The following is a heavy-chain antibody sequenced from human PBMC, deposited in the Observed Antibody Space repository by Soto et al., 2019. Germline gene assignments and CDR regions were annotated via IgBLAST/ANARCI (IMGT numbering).Heavy chain of an antibody. V-gene: IGHV3-66*01. J-gene: IGHJ5*02. CDR3: AKDQGSGSYWEYPFDP. CDR2: IYSGGST. CDR1: GFTVSNNY. D-gene: IGHD3-10*01. Sequence: GGSMRLSCAASGFTVSNNYMSWVRQAPGEGLEWVSDIYSGGSTYYADSVKGRFTISRDNSKNTLYLQMNSLRAEDTAVYYCAKDQGSGSYWEYPFDPWGQGTLVPVSS.